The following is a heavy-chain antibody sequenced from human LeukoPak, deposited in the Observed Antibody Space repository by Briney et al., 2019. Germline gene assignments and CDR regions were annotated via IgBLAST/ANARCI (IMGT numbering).Heavy chain of an antibody. CDR1: GGSISSYY. J-gene: IGHJ4*02. Sequence: SETLSLTCTVSGGSISSYYWSWIRQPPGKGLEWIGYIYYSGSTYYNPSLKSRVTISVHTSRNQFSLKLSSVTAADTAVYYCARRAARDFDYWGQGTLVTVSS. V-gene: IGHV4-59*12. CDR2: IYYSGST. D-gene: IGHD6-6*01. CDR3: ARRAARDFDY.